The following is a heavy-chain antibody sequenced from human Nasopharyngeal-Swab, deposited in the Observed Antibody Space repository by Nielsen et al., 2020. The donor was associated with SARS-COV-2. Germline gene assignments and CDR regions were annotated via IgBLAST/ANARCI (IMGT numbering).Heavy chain of an antibody. V-gene: IGHV4-34*01. CDR3: ARATYYDYVWGSYRPGAFDI. D-gene: IGHD3-16*02. CDR2: INHSGST. Sequence: PGKGLEWIGEINHSGSTNYNPSLKSRVTISVDTSKNQFSLKLSSVTAADTAVYYRARATYYDYVWGSYRPGAFDIWGQGTMVTVSS. J-gene: IGHJ3*02.